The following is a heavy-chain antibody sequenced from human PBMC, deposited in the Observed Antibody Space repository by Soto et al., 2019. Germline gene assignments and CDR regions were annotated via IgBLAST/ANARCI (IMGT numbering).Heavy chain of an antibody. V-gene: IGHV3-30-3*01. J-gene: IGHJ4*02. Sequence: QVLLVESGGGVAQPGQSLSLSCAASGFDFRKYAMHWVRQSPGKGPEWVAITSDDGDIQYYADSVKGRFTISRDNSKNTLYLQMTTLRSEDAAVYFCARAVDAAMDPLDYWGQGTLVTVSS. D-gene: IGHD5-18*01. CDR2: TSDDGDIQ. CDR3: ARAVDAAMDPLDY. CDR1: GFDFRKYA.